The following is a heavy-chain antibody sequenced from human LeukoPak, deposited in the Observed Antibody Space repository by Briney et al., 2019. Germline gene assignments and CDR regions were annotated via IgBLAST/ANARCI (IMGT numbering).Heavy chain of an antibody. Sequence: GRSLRLSCEASGFTFEDYAMHWVRQAPGKGLEWVSGINWNSAVLGYADSVKGRFTISRDDAKNSLYLQMNSLRTEDTAFYYCAKDRVAGLSYFDDWGQGTLVTVSS. CDR1: GFTFEDYA. CDR2: INWNSAVL. CDR3: AKDRVAGLSYFDD. D-gene: IGHD2-15*01. V-gene: IGHV3-9*01. J-gene: IGHJ4*02.